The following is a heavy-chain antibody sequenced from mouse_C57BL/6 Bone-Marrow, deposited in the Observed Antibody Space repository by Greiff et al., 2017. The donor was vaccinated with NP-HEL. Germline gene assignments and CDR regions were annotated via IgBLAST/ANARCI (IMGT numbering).Heavy chain of an antibody. Sequence: EVKLQESGPELVKPGASVKISCKASGYSFTDYNMNWVKQSNGKSLEWIGVINPNYGTTSYNQKFKGKATLTVDQSSSTAYMQLNSLTSEDSAVYYCARCDYGRGDWFAYWGQGTLVTVSA. V-gene: IGHV1-39*01. CDR1: GYSFTDYN. J-gene: IGHJ3*01. CDR2: INPNYGTT. CDR3: ARCDYGRGDWFAY. D-gene: IGHD1-1*01.